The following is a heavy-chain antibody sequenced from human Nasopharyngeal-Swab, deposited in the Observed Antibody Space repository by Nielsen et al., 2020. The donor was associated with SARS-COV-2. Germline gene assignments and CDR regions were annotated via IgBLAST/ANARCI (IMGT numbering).Heavy chain of an antibody. CDR2: ISYDGSNK. J-gene: IGHJ4*02. CDR3: ARDLILTGSAFFDY. Sequence: WSRQPPGQGLEWGAVISYDGSNKYYADSVKGRFTISRDNSKNTLYLQMNSLRAEDTAVYYCARDLILTGSAFFDYWGQGTLVTVSS. V-gene: IGHV3-30-3*01. D-gene: IGHD3-9*01.